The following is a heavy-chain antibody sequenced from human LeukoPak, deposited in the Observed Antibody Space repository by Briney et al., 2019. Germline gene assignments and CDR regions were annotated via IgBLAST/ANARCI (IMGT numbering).Heavy chain of an antibody. CDR1: GFTFDDYA. J-gene: IGHJ3*01. Sequence: GRSLRLSCAASGFTFDDYAMHWVRQAPGKGLEWVSGISWNSGSIDYADAVKGRFTISRDNAKNSLYLQMNSLRAEDTALYYCGKVALTVGILRGAFDLWGQGTMVTVSS. V-gene: IGHV3-9*01. CDR3: GKVALTVGILRGAFDL. D-gene: IGHD2-15*01. CDR2: ISWNSGSI.